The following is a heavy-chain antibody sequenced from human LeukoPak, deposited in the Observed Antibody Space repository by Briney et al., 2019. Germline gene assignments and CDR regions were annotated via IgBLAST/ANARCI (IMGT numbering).Heavy chain of an antibody. Sequence: SETLSLTCTVSGGSISSYYWSWIRQPPGKGLEWIGYIYYSGSTNYNPSLKSRVTISVDTSKNQFSLKLGSVTAADTAVYYCARDRHDSSGYDAFDIWGQGTMVTVSS. J-gene: IGHJ3*02. CDR3: ARDRHDSSGYDAFDI. CDR1: GGSISSYY. D-gene: IGHD3-22*01. CDR2: IYYSGST. V-gene: IGHV4-59*01.